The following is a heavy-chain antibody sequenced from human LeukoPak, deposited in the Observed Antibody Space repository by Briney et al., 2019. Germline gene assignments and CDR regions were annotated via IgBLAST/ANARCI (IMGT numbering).Heavy chain of an antibody. CDR2: IIASSGST. CDR1: GFSISNSA. Sequence: PGGSLRLSCAASGFSISNSAMSWVRQAPGKGLEWVSLIIASSGSTFYADSVKGRFTISRDNSKSTLFLQMNSLRAEDTAVYYCAKGAYDYIEMGYFDYWGQGALVTVSS. D-gene: IGHD5-12*01. J-gene: IGHJ4*02. CDR3: AKGAYDYIEMGYFDY. V-gene: IGHV3-23*01.